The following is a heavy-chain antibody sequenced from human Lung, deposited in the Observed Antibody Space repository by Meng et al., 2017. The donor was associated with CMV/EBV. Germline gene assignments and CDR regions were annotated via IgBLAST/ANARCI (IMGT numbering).Heavy chain of an antibody. D-gene: IGHD6-19*01. V-gene: IGHV3-30*02. Sequence: GESLKISCAASGFTFSSYGMHWVRQAPGKGLEWVAFIRYDGSNKYYADSVKGRFTISRDNSKNTLYLQMNSLRAEDTAVYYCARALFQQWPTRTGYYGMDVWGQGNXVNGAS. CDR2: IRYDGSNK. J-gene: IGHJ6*02. CDR1: GFTFSSYG. CDR3: ARALFQQWPTRTGYYGMDV.